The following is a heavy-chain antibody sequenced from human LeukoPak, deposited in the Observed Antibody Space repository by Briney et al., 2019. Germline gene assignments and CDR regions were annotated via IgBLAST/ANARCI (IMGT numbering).Heavy chain of an antibody. Sequence: GGSLRLPCAASGFTFSSYGMHWVRQAPGKGLEWVAVISYDGSNKYYADSVKGRFTISRDNSKNTLYLQMNSLRAEDTAVYYCAKDLYCSSTSCYYYYYGMDVWGQGTTVTVSS. D-gene: IGHD2-2*01. CDR3: AKDLYCSSTSCYYYYYGMDV. CDR1: GFTFSSYG. CDR2: ISYDGSNK. J-gene: IGHJ6*02. V-gene: IGHV3-30*18.